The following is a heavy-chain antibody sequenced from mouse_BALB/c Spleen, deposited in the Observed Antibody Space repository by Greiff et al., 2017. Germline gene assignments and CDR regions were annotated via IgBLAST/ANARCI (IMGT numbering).Heavy chain of an antibody. J-gene: IGHJ4*01. V-gene: IGHV1S81*02. CDR3: ARGTGQNYAMDY. D-gene: IGHD4-1*01. CDR1: GYTFTSYW. Sequence: QVQLKQPGAELVKPGASVKLSCKASGYTFTSYWMHWVKQRPGQGLEWIGEINPSNGRTNYNEKFKSKATLTVDKSSSTAYMQLSSLTSEDSAVYYCARGTGQNYAMDYWGQGTSVTVSS. CDR2: INPSNGRT.